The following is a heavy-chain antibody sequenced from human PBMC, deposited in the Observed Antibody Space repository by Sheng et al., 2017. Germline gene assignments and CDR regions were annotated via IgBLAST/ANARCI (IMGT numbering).Heavy chain of an antibody. Sequence: QVQLVESGGGVVQPGRSLRLSCAASGLTFTHPMHWLRQAPGKGLEWVALISHDGTNKHYADSVTGRFTISRDESTTTLYLQMNSLKTEDTAIYFCAREFRSSGKAGTFDIWGQGTMVT. D-gene: IGHD3-22*01. V-gene: IGHV3-30*04. J-gene: IGHJ3*02. CDR2: ISHDGTNK. CDR3: AREFRSSGKAGTFDI. CDR1: GLTFTHP.